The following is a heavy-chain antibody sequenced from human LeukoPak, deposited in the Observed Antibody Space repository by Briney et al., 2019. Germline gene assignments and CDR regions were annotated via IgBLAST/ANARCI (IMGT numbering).Heavy chain of an antibody. Sequence: PSETLSLTCTVSGGSISSYYWSWIRQPPGKGLEWIGYIYTSGSTNYNPSLKSRVTISVDTSKNQFSLKLSSVTAADTAVYYCARRGLAFDIWGQGTMVTVSS. CDR2: IYTSGST. CDR1: GGSISSYY. J-gene: IGHJ3*02. D-gene: IGHD3-10*01. CDR3: ARRGLAFDI. V-gene: IGHV4-4*09.